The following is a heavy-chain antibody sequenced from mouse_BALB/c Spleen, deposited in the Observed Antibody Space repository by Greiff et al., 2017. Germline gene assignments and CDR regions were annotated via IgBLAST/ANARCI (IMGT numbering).Heavy chain of an antibody. CDR1: GFSLTSYG. V-gene: IGHV2-4-1*01. CDR2: IWSGGST. CDR3: ARNRGGGFDY. J-gene: IGHJ2*01. D-gene: IGHD3-1*01. Sequence: VQLQQSGPGLVQPSQSLSITCTVSGFSLTSYGVHWVRQSPGKGLEWLGVIWSGGSTDYNSALKSRLSISKDNSKSQVFLKMNSLQTDDTAMYYCARNRGGGFDYWGQGTTLTVSS.